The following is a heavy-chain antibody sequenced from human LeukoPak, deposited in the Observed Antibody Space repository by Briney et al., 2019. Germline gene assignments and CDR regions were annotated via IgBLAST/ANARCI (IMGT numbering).Heavy chain of an antibody. CDR1: GDSISSSSYY. J-gene: IGHJ4*02. CDR3: ARGGPYIAAAKDY. Sequence: PSETLSLTCTVSGDSISSSSYYWGWIRQPPGKGLEWIGSSYYRGRAYYNPSLKSRVTISVDTSKNQFSLKLSSVTAADTAVYYCARGGPYIAAAKDYWGQGTLVTVSS. V-gene: IGHV4-39*07. CDR2: SYYRGRA. D-gene: IGHD6-13*01.